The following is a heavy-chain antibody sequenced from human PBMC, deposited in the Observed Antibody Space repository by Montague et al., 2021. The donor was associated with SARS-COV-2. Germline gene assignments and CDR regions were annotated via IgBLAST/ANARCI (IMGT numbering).Heavy chain of an antibody. J-gene: IGHJ4*02. CDR2: ITYASRT. CDR1: GGSISSHYYY. D-gene: IGHD2-2*01. CDR3: ALQLPSYSSTNKCYPYYFDV. Sequence: SETLSLTCTVSGGSISSHYYYWIWHPQSPGKGWVWIVNITYASRTNYTPSLRGPISLSRDTSKNSFSLSLNSGTAADTAVYSCALQLPSYSSTNKCYPYYFDVWGQGTLVTVSS. V-gene: IGHV4-39*02.